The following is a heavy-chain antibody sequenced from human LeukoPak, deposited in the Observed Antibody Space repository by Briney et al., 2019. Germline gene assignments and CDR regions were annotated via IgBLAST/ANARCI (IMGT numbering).Heavy chain of an antibody. CDR1: GFTFGDYA. V-gene: IGHV3-30*04. D-gene: IGHD2-2*01. Sequence: GGSLRLSCTASGFTFGDYAMSWFRQAPGKGLEWVAVISYDGSNKYYADSVKGRFTISRDNSKNTLYLQMNSLRAEDTAVYYCARDRCSSTRCIYYYYGMDVWGQGTTVTVSS. CDR2: ISYDGSNK. CDR3: ARDRCSSTRCIYYYYGMDV. J-gene: IGHJ6*02.